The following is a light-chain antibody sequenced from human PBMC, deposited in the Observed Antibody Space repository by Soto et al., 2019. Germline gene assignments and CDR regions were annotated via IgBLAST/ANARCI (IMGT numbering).Light chain of an antibody. CDR1: TGAVTSGYY. J-gene: IGLJ1*01. V-gene: IGLV7-43*01. Sequence: QTVVTQEPSLTVSPGGTVTLTCGSSTGAVTSGYYPNWFQQKPGQAPRPLIYSTNNKYSWTPARFSGSLLGGKAALTLSRVQPEGEADYYCLLYYGGVHVFGTGTKLTVL. CDR2: STN. CDR3: LLYYGGVHV.